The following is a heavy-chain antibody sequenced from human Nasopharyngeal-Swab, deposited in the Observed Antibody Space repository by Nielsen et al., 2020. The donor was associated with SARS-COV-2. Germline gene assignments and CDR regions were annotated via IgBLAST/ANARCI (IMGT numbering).Heavy chain of an antibody. Sequence: ASVKVSCKASGYTFTSYGISWVRQAPGQGLEWMGWISVYNGNTNYAQKLQGRVTMTTDTSTSTAYMELRSLRSDDTAVYYCARTRITIFGVAISVDYWGQGTLVTVSS. CDR3: ARTRITIFGVAISVDY. V-gene: IGHV1-18*01. CDR1: GYTFTSYG. D-gene: IGHD3-3*01. J-gene: IGHJ4*02. CDR2: ISVYNGNT.